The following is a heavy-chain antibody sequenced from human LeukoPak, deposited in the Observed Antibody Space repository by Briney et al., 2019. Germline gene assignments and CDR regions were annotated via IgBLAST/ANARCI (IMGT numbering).Heavy chain of an antibody. CDR1: GGSFSGFF. V-gene: IGHV4-34*01. Sequence: PSETLSLTCAVYGGSFSGFFWSWIRQPPGKGLEWIGEINHSGSSNYNPSLKSRVTISVDTSKNQFSLKLSSVTAADTAVYYCASSLYYYGSGSYYNDDAFDIWGQGTMVTVSS. CDR3: ASSLYYYGSGSYYNDDAFDI. CDR2: INHSGSS. J-gene: IGHJ3*02. D-gene: IGHD3-10*01.